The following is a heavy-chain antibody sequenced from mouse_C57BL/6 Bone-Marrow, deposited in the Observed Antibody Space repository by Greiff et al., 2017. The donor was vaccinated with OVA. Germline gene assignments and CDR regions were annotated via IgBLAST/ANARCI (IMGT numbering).Heavy chain of an antibody. CDR2: ISSGGDYI. CDR1: GFTFSSYA. V-gene: IGHV5-9-1*02. CDR3: TDGGGGNPWFAY. D-gene: IGHD2-1*01. J-gene: IGHJ3*01. Sequence: EVQVVESGEGLVKPGGSLKLSCAASGFTFSSYAMSWVRQTPEKRLEWVAYISSGGDYIYYADTVKGRFTISRDNARNTLYLQMSSLKSEDTAMYYCTDGGGGNPWFAYWGQGTLVTVSA.